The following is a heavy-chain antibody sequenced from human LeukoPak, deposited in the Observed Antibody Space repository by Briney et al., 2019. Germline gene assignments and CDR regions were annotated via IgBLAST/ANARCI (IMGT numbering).Heavy chain of an antibody. J-gene: IGHJ4*02. D-gene: IGHD7-27*01. V-gene: IGHV6-1*01. CDR2: TFYRSKWSN. CDR3: ARALETGLGTYLDY. Sequence: SQTLSLTCAISGDSVSSNSVAWNWITQSPSTGLEWLGRTFYRSKWSNDYEVSVKSRITINPDTSKSQFSLQLNSVTPEDTAVYYCARALETGLGTYLDYWGQGALVTVSS. CDR1: GDSVSSNSVA.